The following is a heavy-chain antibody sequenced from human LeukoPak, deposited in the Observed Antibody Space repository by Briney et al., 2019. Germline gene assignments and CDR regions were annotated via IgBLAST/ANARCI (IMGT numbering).Heavy chain of an antibody. CDR1: GFTVSSNY. D-gene: IGHD1-26*01. Sequence: GGSLRLSCAASGFTVSSNYMSWVRQAPGKGLEWVSVIYSGGSTYYADSVKGRFTISRDNSKNTLYLQMNSLRAEDTAVYYCARGPLVGATTRSGIDYWGQGTLVTVSS. CDR3: ARGPLVGATTRSGIDY. CDR2: IYSGGST. V-gene: IGHV3-53*05. J-gene: IGHJ4*02.